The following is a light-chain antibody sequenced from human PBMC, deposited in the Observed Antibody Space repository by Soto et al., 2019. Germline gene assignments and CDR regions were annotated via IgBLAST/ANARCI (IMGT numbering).Light chain of an antibody. Sequence: VLTQSPATLSVSPGDSATLSCRASQTINSNLAWYQQKPGQAPRLLLYGASTRAAGFPARFSGSGSGTEFVLTITGLQSEDFALYYCHQYNNWPRTFGQGTNVEI. CDR2: GAS. CDR1: QTINSN. J-gene: IGKJ2*01. V-gene: IGKV3-15*01. CDR3: HQYNNWPRT.